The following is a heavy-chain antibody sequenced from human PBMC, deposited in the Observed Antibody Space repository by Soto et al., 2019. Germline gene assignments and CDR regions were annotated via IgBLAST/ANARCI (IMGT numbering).Heavy chain of an antibody. Sequence: SVKVSCKASGYTFTSYAMHWVRQAPGQRLEWMGWINAGNGNTKYSQKFQGRVTITRDTSASTAYMELSSLRSEDTAVYYCVRAAPMTNWFDPWGQGTLVTVSS. CDR2: INAGNGNT. CDR1: GYTFTSYA. CDR3: VRAAPMTNWFDP. J-gene: IGHJ5*02. V-gene: IGHV1-3*01.